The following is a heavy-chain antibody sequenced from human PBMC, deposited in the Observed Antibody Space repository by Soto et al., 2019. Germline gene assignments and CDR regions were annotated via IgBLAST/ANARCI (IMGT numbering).Heavy chain of an antibody. V-gene: IGHV1-69*13. CDR3: ARDVSYDYGDYAEINNWFDP. CDR1: GGTFSSYA. CDR2: IIPIFGTA. J-gene: IGHJ5*02. Sequence: SVKVSCKASGGTFSSYAISWVRQAPGQGLEWMGGIIPIFGTANYAQKFQGRVTITADESTSTAYMELSSLRSEDTAVYYCARDVSYDYGDYAEINNWFDPWGQGTLVTVSS. D-gene: IGHD4-17*01.